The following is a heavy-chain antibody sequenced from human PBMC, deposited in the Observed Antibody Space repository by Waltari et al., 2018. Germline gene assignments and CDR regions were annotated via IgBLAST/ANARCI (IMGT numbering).Heavy chain of an antibody. CDR3: GRSRTYNGISATDC. CDR1: GFTLNNYG. J-gene: IGHJ4*02. Sequence: QVQLVESGGGVVQPGRSLRLSCAACGFTLNNYGMHWVRQTPGKGLEWVAGIWNDESNKYYADSVKGRFTISRDNSKNTLYLQMDSLTTEDTAVYYCGRSRTYNGISATDCWGQGTLAAVSS. CDR2: IWNDESNK. D-gene: IGHD3-10*01. V-gene: IGHV3-33*01.